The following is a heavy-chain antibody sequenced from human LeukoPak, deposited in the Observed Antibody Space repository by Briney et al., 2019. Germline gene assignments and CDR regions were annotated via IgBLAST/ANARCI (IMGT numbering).Heavy chain of an antibody. D-gene: IGHD6-19*01. Sequence: ASGTLSLTCAVSGGSISSSNWWSGVRQPPGQGLEWIGEIYHSGSTNYNPSLKSRVTISVDKSKNQFSLKLSSVTAADTAVYYCARADGVAGTFDYWGQGTLVTVSS. V-gene: IGHV4-4*02. CDR2: IYHSGST. CDR1: GGSISSSNW. J-gene: IGHJ4*02. CDR3: ARADGVAGTFDY.